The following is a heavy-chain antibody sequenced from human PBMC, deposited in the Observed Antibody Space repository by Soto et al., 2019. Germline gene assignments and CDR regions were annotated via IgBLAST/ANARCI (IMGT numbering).Heavy chain of an antibody. V-gene: IGHV1-69*06. J-gene: IGHJ4*02. D-gene: IGHD3-10*01. CDR2: IIPIFGTA. CDR1: GGTFSSYA. Sequence: GASVKVSCKASGGTFSSYAISWVRQAPGQGLEWMGGIIPIFGTANYAQKFQGRVMITADKSTSTAYMELSSLRSEDTAVYYCASEVPSTLLSQGPLDYWGQGTLVTVSS. CDR3: ASEVPSTLLSQGPLDY.